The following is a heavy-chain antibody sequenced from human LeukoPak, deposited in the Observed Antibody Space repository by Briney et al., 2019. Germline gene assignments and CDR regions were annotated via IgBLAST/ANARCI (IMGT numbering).Heavy chain of an antibody. D-gene: IGHD5-24*01. J-gene: IGHJ3*02. CDR3: AGGVRRRWRLSEAFDI. V-gene: IGHV1-69*06. CDR1: GGTFSSNA. CDR2: IIPTFGTA. Sequence: GASVKVSCTASGGTFSSNAISWVRQAPGQGLEWMGGIIPTFGTANYAQKFQGRVTITADKSTSTASLELSSMRAEAKAADYCAGGVRRRWRLSEAFDIWGQGTMVTVSS.